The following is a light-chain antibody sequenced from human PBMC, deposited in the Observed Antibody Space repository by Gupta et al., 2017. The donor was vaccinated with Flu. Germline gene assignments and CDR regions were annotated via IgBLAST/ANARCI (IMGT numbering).Light chain of an antibody. CDR3: CSYAGRSTFVV. Sequence: QSALTQPRSVSGSPGQSVTISCTGTSSDVGGYNYVSWYQQYPGKAPKPMIYDVDKRPSGVPDRFSGSKSGNTASLTISGFQADDEADYYCCSYAGRSTFVVFGGGTKLTVL. CDR2: DVD. J-gene: IGLJ2*01. CDR1: SSDVGGYNY. V-gene: IGLV2-11*01.